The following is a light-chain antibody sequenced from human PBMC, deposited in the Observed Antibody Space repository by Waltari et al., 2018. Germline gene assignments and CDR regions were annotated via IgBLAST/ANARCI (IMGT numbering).Light chain of an antibody. CDR3: QNYDSVPLT. Sequence: DIQMTQSPSSLSASVGDRVTITCRASQSIITYLNWYQQKPGKAPNLLISGASSLHTGVPSRFSGSGSGTDFTLTISSLQPDDFATYYCQNYDSVPLTFGGGTKVEIK. J-gene: IGKJ4*01. CDR1: QSIITY. V-gene: IGKV1-39*01. CDR2: GAS.